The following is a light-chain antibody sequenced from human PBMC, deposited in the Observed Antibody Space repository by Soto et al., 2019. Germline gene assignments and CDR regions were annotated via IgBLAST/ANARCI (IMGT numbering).Light chain of an antibody. V-gene: IGLV2-23*01. CDR1: GSDVGSYNL. CDR2: EGT. Sequence: QSVLTQPASVSGSPGQSITISSTETGSDVGSYNLVSWFQQLPGKVPKLIIYEGTKRPSGVSDRFSGSKSGYTASLTISGLQAEDAADYYCFSYAGNSVYVFGTGTKVTVL. CDR3: FSYAGNSVYV. J-gene: IGLJ1*01.